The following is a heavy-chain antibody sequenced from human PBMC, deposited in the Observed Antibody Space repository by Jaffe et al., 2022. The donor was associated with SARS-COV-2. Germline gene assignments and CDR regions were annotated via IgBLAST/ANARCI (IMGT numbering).Heavy chain of an antibody. CDR3: FTGSYYLEDERDYFDY. D-gene: IGHD1-26*01. Sequence: QVQLVQSGAEVKKPGASVKVSCKASGYTFTGYYMHWVRQAPGQGLEWMGWINPNSGGTNYAQKFQGRVTMTRDTSISTAYMELSRLRSDDTAVYYCFTGSYYLEDERDYFDYWGQGTLVTVSS. J-gene: IGHJ4*02. V-gene: IGHV1-2*02. CDR1: GYTFTGYY. CDR2: INPNSGGT.